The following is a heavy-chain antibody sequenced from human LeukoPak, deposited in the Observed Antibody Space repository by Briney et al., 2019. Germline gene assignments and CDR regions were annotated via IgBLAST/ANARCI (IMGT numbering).Heavy chain of an antibody. J-gene: IGHJ4*02. CDR3: VYYYGSGSVEY. V-gene: IGHV4-39*01. CDR2: FYYSATT. D-gene: IGHD3-10*01. Sequence: PSXTLSLTCTVSGGSITSSNYYWGWIRQPQGKGLEWIGSFYYSATTNYTPSLKRRVTISVDTSKNQFSLKLSSVTAADTAVYYCVYYYGSGSVEYWGQGTLVTVSS. CDR1: GGSITSSNYY.